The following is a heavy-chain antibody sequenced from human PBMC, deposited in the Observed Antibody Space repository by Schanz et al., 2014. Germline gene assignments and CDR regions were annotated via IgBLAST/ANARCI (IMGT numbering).Heavy chain of an antibody. CDR3: AKDKRGRSSWFFDY. CDR1: GFTFSSYA. D-gene: IGHD6-13*01. CDR2: TRPDGSNK. Sequence: QVQLVESGGGVVQPGRSLRLSCAASGFTFSSYAMHWVRQAPGKGLEWVAFTRPDGSNKYYADSVKGRFTISRDNSKNTLYLQMNSLRAEDTAVYYCAKDKRGRSSWFFDYWGQGTLVTVSS. V-gene: IGHV3-30*02. J-gene: IGHJ4*02.